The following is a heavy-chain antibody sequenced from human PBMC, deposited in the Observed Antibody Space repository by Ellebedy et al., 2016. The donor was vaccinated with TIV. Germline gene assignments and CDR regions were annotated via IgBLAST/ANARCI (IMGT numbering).Heavy chain of an antibody. D-gene: IGHD2-21*01. CDR2: FSSFNGFI. CDR3: ASRIQSNFDY. Sequence: GESLKISCAASGFSFSNYTMNWVRQAPGKGLEWVSIFSSFNGFIWNADSVKGRFTISRDKAKSSLYLQMKSLRADDTAVYYCASRIQSNFDYWGQGTLVTVSS. J-gene: IGHJ4*02. V-gene: IGHV3-21*01. CDR1: GFSFSNYT.